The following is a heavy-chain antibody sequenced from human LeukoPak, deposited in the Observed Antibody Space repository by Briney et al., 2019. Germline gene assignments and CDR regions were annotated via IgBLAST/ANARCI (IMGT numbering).Heavy chain of an antibody. D-gene: IGHD3-22*01. J-gene: IGHJ3*02. V-gene: IGHV4-39*07. CDR3: ARDDSYYYSSGEGGWVDI. CDR2: IYYSGST. Sequence: SETLSLTCTVSGGSISSSSYYGVWIRQPPGKRLEWIGSIYYSGSTYYNPSLKSRVTISVDTSKNQFSLKLSSATAADTAVYYCARDDSYYYSSGEGGWVDIWGQGTMVTVSS. CDR1: GGSISSSSYY.